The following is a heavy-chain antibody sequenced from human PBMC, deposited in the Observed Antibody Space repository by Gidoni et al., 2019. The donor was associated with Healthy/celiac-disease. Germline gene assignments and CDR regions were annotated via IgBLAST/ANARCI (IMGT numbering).Heavy chain of an antibody. CDR1: GFTFSDYY. Sequence: QVQLVESGGGLVKPGGSLSLSCAASGFTFSDYYMSWIRQAPGKGLEWVSYISSSGSTIYYADSVKGRFTISRDNAKNSLYLQMNSLRAEDTAVYYCARAGYYDSSGYPLYYYGMDVWGQGTTVTVSS. J-gene: IGHJ6*02. CDR2: ISSSGSTI. CDR3: ARAGYYDSSGYPLYYYGMDV. V-gene: IGHV3-11*01. D-gene: IGHD3-22*01.